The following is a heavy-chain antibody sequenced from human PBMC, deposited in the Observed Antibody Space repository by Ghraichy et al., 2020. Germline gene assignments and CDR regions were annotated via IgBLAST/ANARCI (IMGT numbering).Heavy chain of an antibody. Sequence: GGSLRLSCAASGFTFSSYAMHWVRQAPGKGLEWVAVISYDGSNKYYADSVKGRFTISRDNSKNTLYLQMNSLRAEDTAVYYCARDLNDSSGYGFDYWGQGTLVTVSS. J-gene: IGHJ4*02. D-gene: IGHD3-22*01. CDR2: ISYDGSNK. V-gene: IGHV3-30*04. CDR3: ARDLNDSSGYGFDY. CDR1: GFTFSSYA.